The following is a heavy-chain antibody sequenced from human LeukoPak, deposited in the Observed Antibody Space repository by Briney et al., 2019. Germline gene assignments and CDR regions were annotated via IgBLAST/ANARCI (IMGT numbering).Heavy chain of an antibody. D-gene: IGHD2-2*01. CDR1: GGSISSGSYY. CDR2: IYTSGST. V-gene: IGHV4-61*02. CDR3: VVVVVPAARSEYFQH. J-gene: IGHJ1*01. Sequence: PSETLSLTCTVSGGSISSGSYYWSWIRQPAGKGLEWIGRIYTSGSTNYNPSLKSRVTISVDTSKNQFSLKLSSVTAADTAVYYCVVVVVPAARSEYFQHWGQGTLVTVSS.